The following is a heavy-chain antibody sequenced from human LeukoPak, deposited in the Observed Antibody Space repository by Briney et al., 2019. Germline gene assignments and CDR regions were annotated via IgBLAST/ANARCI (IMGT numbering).Heavy chain of an antibody. Sequence: ASVKVSCKASGFTFTRSAMQWVRQARGQRLEWIGWIVVGSGNTNYAQTFQERVTITRDMSTSTAYMELSSLRSEDTAVYYCAAAGYYDSSGYYPYAFHIWGQGTMVTVSS. V-gene: IGHV1-58*02. D-gene: IGHD3-22*01. J-gene: IGHJ3*02. CDR1: GFTFTRSA. CDR3: AAAGYYDSSGYYPYAFHI. CDR2: IVVGSGNT.